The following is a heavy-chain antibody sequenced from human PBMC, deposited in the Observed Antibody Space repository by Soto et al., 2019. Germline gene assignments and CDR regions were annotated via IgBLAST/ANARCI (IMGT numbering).Heavy chain of an antibody. CDR3: ARGETKNWYCDL. J-gene: IGHJ2*01. CDR1: GFTFSSYA. V-gene: IGHV3-30-3*01. Sequence: QVQLVESGGGVVQPGRSLRLSCAASGFTFSSYAMHWVRQAPGKGLEWVAVISYDGSNKYYADSVQGRFTISRDNSKNALYLQMNSLRAEDTAVYYGARGETKNWYCDLWGRGTLVTLSS. CDR2: ISYDGSNK.